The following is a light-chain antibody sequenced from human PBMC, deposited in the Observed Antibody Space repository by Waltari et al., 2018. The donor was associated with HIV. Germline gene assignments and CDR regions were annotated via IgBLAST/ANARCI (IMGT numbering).Light chain of an antibody. J-gene: IGLJ1*01. CDR1: SSNTGSNY. Sequence: QSVLTQPPSESATPGQRVTISCSGGSSNTGSNYVYWYQQIPGTAPHLLIYRNNHLPSRGPDRFSGPKSGTSASLAISGLQSEDEADYYCAAWDDSLNSFVFGTGTRVTVL. V-gene: IGLV1-47*01. CDR3: AAWDDSLNSFV. CDR2: RNN.